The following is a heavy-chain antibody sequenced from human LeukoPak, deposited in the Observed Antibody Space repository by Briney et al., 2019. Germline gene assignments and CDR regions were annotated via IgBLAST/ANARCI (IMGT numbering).Heavy chain of an antibody. V-gene: IGHV3-23*01. CDR1: GFTFSSYA. Sequence: GGSLRLSCAASGFTFSSYAMSWVRQAPGKGLEWVSAISGSGGSTYYADSVKGRFTISRGNSKNTLYLQMNSLRAEDTAVYYCASTYGSGSYFIFDYWGQGTLVTVSS. D-gene: IGHD3-10*01. CDR3: ASTYGSGSYFIFDY. J-gene: IGHJ4*02. CDR2: ISGSGGST.